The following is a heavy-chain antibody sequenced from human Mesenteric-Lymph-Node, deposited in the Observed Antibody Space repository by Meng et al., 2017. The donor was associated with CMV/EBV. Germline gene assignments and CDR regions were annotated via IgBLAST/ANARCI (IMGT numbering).Heavy chain of an antibody. CDR3: ARMYYDILTGQSLFLDY. CDR1: GFTFSDYY. V-gene: IGHV3-11*06. Sequence: QVQLVESGGXVVKPGGSXRLSGAXSGFTFSDYYMSWIRQAPGKGLEWVSYISSSSSYTNYADSVKGRFTISRDNAKNSLYLQMNSLRAEDTAVYYCARMYYDILTGQSLFLDYWGQGTLVTVSS. D-gene: IGHD3-9*01. J-gene: IGHJ4*02. CDR2: ISSSSSYT.